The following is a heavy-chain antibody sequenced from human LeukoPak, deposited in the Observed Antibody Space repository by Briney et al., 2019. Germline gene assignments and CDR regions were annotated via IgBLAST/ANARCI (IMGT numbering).Heavy chain of an antibody. V-gene: IGHV1-2*02. D-gene: IGHD2-2*01. J-gene: IGHJ6*03. Sequence: ASVKVSCKASGGIFSDYALNWVRQAPGQGLEWMGWINPNSGGTNYAQKFQGRVTMTRDTSISTAYMELSRLRSDDTAVYYCARVPSRYCSSTSCYYMDVWGKGTTVTVSS. CDR2: INPNSGGT. CDR3: ARVPSRYCSSTSCYYMDV. CDR1: GGIFSDYA.